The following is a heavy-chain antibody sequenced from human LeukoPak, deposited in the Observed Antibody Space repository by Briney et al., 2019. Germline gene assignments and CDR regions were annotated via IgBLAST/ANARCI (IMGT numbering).Heavy chain of an antibody. CDR2: VSGSGGNI. D-gene: IGHD6-13*01. J-gene: IGHJ3*01. CDR3: ANNRYSSRWRGAFDV. CDR1: GFTFSSYT. Sequence: GGSLRLSCAASGFTFSSYTMSWVRQAPGKGLEWVSGVSGSGGNIHYADSVKGRFTISRDNSKNTLYLHMNSLRAEDAAVYYCANNRYSSRWRGAFDVWGQGTMVTVSS. V-gene: IGHV3-23*01.